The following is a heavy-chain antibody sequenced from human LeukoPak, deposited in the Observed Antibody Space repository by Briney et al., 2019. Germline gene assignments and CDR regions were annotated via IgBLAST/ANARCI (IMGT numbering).Heavy chain of an antibody. D-gene: IGHD3-3*01. J-gene: IGHJ5*02. Sequence: GGSLRLSCAASGFTFSSYAMHWVRQAPGKGLEWVAVISYDGSNKYYADSVKGRFTISRDNSKNTLYLQMNSLRAEDTAVYYCARWSRSHRLRALDRWGQGTLVTVSS. CDR2: ISYDGSNK. V-gene: IGHV3-30-3*01. CDR3: ARWSRSHRLRALDR. CDR1: GFTFSSYA.